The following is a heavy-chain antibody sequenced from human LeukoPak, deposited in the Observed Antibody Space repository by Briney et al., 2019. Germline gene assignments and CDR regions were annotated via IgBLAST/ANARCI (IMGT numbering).Heavy chain of an antibody. CDR1: GGSISSYY. V-gene: IGHV4-59*01. J-gene: IGHJ4*02. CDR3: ARESSSGFYSHY. Sequence: SETLSLTCTVSGGSISSYYWSWIRQPPGKGLEWIGYIYYSGSTNYNPSLKSRVTISVDTSKNQFSLKLSSVTAADTAVYYCARESSSGFYSHYWGQGALVTVSS. CDR2: IYYSGST. D-gene: IGHD6-19*01.